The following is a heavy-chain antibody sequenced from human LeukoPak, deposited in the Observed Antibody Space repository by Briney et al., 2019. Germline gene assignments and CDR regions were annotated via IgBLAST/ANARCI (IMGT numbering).Heavy chain of an antibody. V-gene: IGHV1-2*02. J-gene: IGHJ5*02. CDR3: ARYDFWSGSNWFDP. CDR2: INPNSGDT. CDR1: GYTFTGYF. D-gene: IGHD3-3*01. Sequence: ASVKVSCKASGYTFTGYFMHWVRQAPGQGLEWMGWINPNSGDTKYAQKFQGRVTMTRDTSISTAYMELSRLRSDDTAVYYCARYDFWSGSNWFDPWGQGTLVTVSS.